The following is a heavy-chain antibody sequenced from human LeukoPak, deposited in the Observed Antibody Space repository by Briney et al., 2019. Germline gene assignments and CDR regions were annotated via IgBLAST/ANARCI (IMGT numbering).Heavy chain of an antibody. CDR3: GRVLGSGYYSDFDY. Sequence: PSQTLSLTCTVSGGSISSGDYYWSWIRQPPGKGLEWIGYIYYSGSTYYNPSLKSRVTISVDTSKNQFSLKLSSVTAADTAVYYCGRVLGSGYYSDFDYWGQGTLVTVSS. D-gene: IGHD3-22*01. CDR2: IYYSGST. J-gene: IGHJ4*02. CDR1: GGSISSGDYY. V-gene: IGHV4-30-4*01.